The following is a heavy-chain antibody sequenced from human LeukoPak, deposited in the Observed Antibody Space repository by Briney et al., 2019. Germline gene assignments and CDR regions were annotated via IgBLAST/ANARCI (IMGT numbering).Heavy chain of an antibody. D-gene: IGHD4-17*01. J-gene: IGHJ4*02. CDR2: ITGSGGST. Sequence: GASLRLSCAASGFTFSSYAVSWVRHAPGKGLEWVSAITGSGGSTYYAYAVKGRFTISRDNSKNTLYLQLNSRRGEDTAVYYCAKEGTGDYYFDYWGQGTLVTVSS. V-gene: IGHV3-23*01. CDR1: GFTFSSYA. CDR3: AKEGTGDYYFDY.